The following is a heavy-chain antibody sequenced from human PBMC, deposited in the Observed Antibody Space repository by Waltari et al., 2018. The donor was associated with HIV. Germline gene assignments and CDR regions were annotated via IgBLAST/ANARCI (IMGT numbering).Heavy chain of an antibody. CDR3: ARILLWPSRYFGS. CDR2: FSYSGSS. Sequence: QLHLQESGPGLVKPSETLSLTCTVSGGSISSGDYFRGWSRQPPGEGLEWIGSFSYSGSSYYSAPPKRRVTPSADTSKKELSRKLSSVTAADTAVYYCARILLWPSRYFGSWGQGTLVTVSS. V-gene: IGHV4-39*01. CDR1: GGSISSGDYF. J-gene: IGHJ4*02. D-gene: IGHD4-17*01.